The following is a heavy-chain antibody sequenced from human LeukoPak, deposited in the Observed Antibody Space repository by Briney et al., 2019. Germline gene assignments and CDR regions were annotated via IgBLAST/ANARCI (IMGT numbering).Heavy chain of an antibody. CDR3: ARDPGYTYGYVTFDI. V-gene: IGHV4-59*11. D-gene: IGHD5-18*01. CDR1: GGSISSHY. Sequence: SETLSLTCTVSGGSISSHYWSWTRQPPGKGLEWIGHIHNSGSTNYNPSLKSRVTISVDTSKNQFSLKLSSVTAADAAVYYCARDPGYTYGYVTFDIWGQGTMVTVSS. J-gene: IGHJ3*02. CDR2: IHNSGST.